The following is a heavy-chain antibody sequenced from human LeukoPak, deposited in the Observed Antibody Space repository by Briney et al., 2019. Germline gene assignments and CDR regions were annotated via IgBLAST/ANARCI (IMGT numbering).Heavy chain of an antibody. CDR3: ARVWGGAITHHNNWFDP. Sequence: PGRSLRLSCAASGFTFSSYAMHWVRQAPGKGLEWVAVTSYDGSNKYYADSVKGRFTISRDNSKNTLYLQMNSLRAEDTAVYHCARVWGGAITHHNNWFDPWGQGTLVTVSS. CDR2: TSYDGSNK. D-gene: IGHD4/OR15-4a*01. J-gene: IGHJ5*02. V-gene: IGHV3-30*04. CDR1: GFTFSSYA.